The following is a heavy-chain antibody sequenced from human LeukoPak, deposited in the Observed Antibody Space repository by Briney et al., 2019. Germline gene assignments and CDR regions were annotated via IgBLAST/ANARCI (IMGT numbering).Heavy chain of an antibody. J-gene: IGHJ3*02. Sequence: PGGSLRLSCAASGFTFSSHAMSWVRQAPGKGLEWVAVIWFDGSNKYYADSVKGRFTISRDNSKNTLYLQKNSQSAEDTAVYDCARGKEQQLYAFDIWGQGTMVTVSS. CDR1: GFTFSSHA. CDR3: ARGKEQQLYAFDI. CDR2: IWFDGSNK. V-gene: IGHV3-33*08. D-gene: IGHD6-13*01.